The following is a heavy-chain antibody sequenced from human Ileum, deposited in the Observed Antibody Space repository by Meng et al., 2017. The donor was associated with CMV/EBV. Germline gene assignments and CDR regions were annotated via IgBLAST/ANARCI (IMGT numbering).Heavy chain of an antibody. V-gene: IGHV1-18*04. D-gene: IGHD2-21*02. CDR2: ISAKNGDT. CDR3: ARAGAEVTTHFDF. Sequence: QAQLVQSGPELQKPGASVKVSCKASRYNFDIFGMTWVRQAPGQGLEWVGWISAKNGDTRYARKFQGRVTVTTDTFTKTVYMEVRGLRSDDSAVYYCARAGAEVTTHFDFWGQGTLVTVSS. CDR1: RYNFDIFG. J-gene: IGHJ4*02.